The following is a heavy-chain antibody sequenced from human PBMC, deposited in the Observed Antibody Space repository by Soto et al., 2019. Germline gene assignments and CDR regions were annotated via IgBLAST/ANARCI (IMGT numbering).Heavy chain of an antibody. CDR3: ARSVGSGFSGY. CDR2: IYYSGST. CDR1: WGSNRRGGYY. D-gene: IGHD3-10*01. Sequence: PSPTCHVPWGSNRRGGYYWGWIRQPPGKGLEWIGYIYYSGSTYYNPSLKSRVTISVDTSKNQFSLKLSSVTAADTAGYYCARSVGSGFSGYWGQGTLVTVSS. V-gene: IGHV4-30-4*01. J-gene: IGHJ4*02.